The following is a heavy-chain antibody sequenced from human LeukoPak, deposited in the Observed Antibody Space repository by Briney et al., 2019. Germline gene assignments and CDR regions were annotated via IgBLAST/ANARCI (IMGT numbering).Heavy chain of an antibody. D-gene: IGHD3-22*01. Sequence: GGSLRLSCAPSGFTFSSYSMNWVRQAPGKGLEWVSYISSSRSYVYYADSVKGRFTISRDNAKNSLYLQMSSLRVEDTAVYYCAKEHSGGGNYYDSSGYYRSFDYWGQGTPVTVSS. CDR2: ISSSRSYV. CDR1: GFTFSSYS. CDR3: AKEHSGGGNYYDSSGYYRSFDY. J-gene: IGHJ4*02. V-gene: IGHV3-21*01.